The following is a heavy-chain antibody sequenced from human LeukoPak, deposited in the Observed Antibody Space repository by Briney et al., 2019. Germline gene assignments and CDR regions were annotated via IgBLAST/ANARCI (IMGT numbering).Heavy chain of an antibody. Sequence: PGGSLRLSCAASGFTLSSYEMNWVRQAPAKGLEWVSYISSSGNTMYYAASVKGRFTISRDNAKNSLYLQMDSLRAEDTAVYYCARLLVNFDYWGLGTLVTVSS. V-gene: IGHV3-48*03. J-gene: IGHJ4*02. CDR3: ARLLVNFDY. CDR1: GFTLSSYE. D-gene: IGHD2-21*01. CDR2: ISSSGNTM.